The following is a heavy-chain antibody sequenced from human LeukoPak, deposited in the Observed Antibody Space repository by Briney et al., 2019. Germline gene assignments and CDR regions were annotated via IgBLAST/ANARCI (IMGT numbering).Heavy chain of an antibody. V-gene: IGHV4-59*12. J-gene: IGHJ3*02. D-gene: IGHD3-16*01. Sequence: SETLSLTCTVSGGSISRYYWSWIRQPPGKGLEWIGYIYYSGSTNYNPSLKSRVTISVDTSKNQFSLKLSSVTAADTAVYYCARVSFGRQNAFDIWGQGTMVTVSS. CDR3: ARVSFGRQNAFDI. CDR2: IYYSGST. CDR1: GGSISRYY.